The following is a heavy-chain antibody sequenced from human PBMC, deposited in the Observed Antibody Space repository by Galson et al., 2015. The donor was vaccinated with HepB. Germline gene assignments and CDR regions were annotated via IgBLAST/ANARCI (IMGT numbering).Heavy chain of an antibody. CDR2: ISAYNGNT. V-gene: IGHV1-18*01. CDR3: ARRGRDGYNYDAFDI. J-gene: IGHJ3*02. D-gene: IGHD5-24*01. CDR1: GYTFTSYG. Sequence: SVKVSCKASGYTFTSYGISWVRQAPGQGLEWMGWISAYNGNTNYAQKLQGRVTMTTDTSTSSAYMELRSLRSDDTAVYYCARRGRDGYNYDAFDIWGQGTMVTVSS.